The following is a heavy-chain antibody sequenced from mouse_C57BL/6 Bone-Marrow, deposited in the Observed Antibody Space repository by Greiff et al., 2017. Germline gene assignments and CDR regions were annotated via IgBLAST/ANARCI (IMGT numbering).Heavy chain of an antibody. Sequence: EVKLLESGPELVKPGASVKISCKASGYSFTGYYMNWVKQSPEKSLEWIGEINPRTGGTTYNQKFKAKATLTVDKSISTAYMQLKSLTSEDSAVYYCARGYDGSSYDPSFYWYVDVWGTGTTVTVSS. CDR2: INPRTGGT. CDR3: ARGYDGSSYDPSFYWYVDV. CDR1: GYSFTGYY. D-gene: IGHD1-1*01. J-gene: IGHJ1*03. V-gene: IGHV1-42*01.